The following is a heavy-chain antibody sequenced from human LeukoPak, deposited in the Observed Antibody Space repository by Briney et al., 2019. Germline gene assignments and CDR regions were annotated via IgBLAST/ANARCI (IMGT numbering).Heavy chain of an antibody. D-gene: IGHD4-23*01. J-gene: IGHJ4*02. CDR1: GFTFSSYA. V-gene: IGHV3-23*01. Sequence: GGSLRLSCEASGFTFSSYAMSWVRQAPGKGLAWVSVISSSADSTYYADSVKRRFTISRDNSKNTLYLQMNNLRAEDAAVYYCAKPLEKYTYGGNFDYWGQGILVTVSS. CDR3: AKPLEKYTYGGNFDY. CDR2: ISSSADST.